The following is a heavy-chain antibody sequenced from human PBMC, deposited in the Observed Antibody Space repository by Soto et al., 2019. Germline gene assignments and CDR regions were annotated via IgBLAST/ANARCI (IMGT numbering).Heavy chain of an antibody. D-gene: IGHD3-22*01. CDR2: IYHSGGP. J-gene: IGHJ4*02. Sequence: HLQLQESGSGLVKPSQTLSLTCTVSGDSISNGGYSWNWIRQPPGKSLEWIGYIYHSGGPAFNPSLKSRVTITVDSSNDQFSLKLRSVTAADTAVYYCARDSRSGYYLEYWGQGTLITVSA. CDR3: ARDSRSGYYLEY. V-gene: IGHV4-30-2*01. CDR1: GDSISNGGYS.